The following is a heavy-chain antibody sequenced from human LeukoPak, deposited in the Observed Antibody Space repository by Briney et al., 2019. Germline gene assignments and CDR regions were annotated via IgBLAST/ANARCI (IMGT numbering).Heavy chain of an antibody. CDR2: ISWDGGST. V-gene: IGHV3-43*01. CDR1: EFTFDDYT. CDR3: AKDIGSSGWDGFFDY. D-gene: IGHD6-19*01. J-gene: IGHJ4*02. Sequence: QPGGSLRLSCAASEFTFDDYTMHWVRQAPGKGLEWVSLISWDGGSTYYADSVKGRFTISRDNSKNSLYLQMNSLRTEDTALYYCAKDIGSSGWDGFFDYWGQGTLVTVSS.